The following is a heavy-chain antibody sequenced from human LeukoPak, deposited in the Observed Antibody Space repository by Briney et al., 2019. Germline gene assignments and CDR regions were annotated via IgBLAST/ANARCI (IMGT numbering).Heavy chain of an antibody. CDR2: ISYDGSNK. CDR1: GFTFSSYA. V-gene: IGHV3-30-3*01. Sequence: GGSLRLSCAASGFTFSSYAMHWVRQAPGKGLEWVAVISYDGSNKYYAESVKGRFTISRDNSKNTLYLQMNSLRAEDTAVYYCARGPLGRYCSSGSCYPCGYWGQGTLVTVSS. J-gene: IGHJ4*02. D-gene: IGHD2-15*01. CDR3: ARGPLGRYCSSGSCYPCGY.